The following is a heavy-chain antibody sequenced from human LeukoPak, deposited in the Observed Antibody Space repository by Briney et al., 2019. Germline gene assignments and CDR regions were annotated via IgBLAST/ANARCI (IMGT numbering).Heavy chain of an antibody. D-gene: IGHD3-22*01. CDR2: ITSSSSDI. CDR1: GFTFSSYS. CDR3: ARVFWETVNTGYYSDF. V-gene: IGHV3-21*01. J-gene: IGHJ4*02. Sequence: GGSLRLSCTASGFTFSSYSMNWVRQAPGKGLEWISSITSSSSDIFYADSVRGRFTISRDNANNALHLQMNSLRAEDTAVYYCARVFWETVNTGYYSDFWGQGTLVTVSS.